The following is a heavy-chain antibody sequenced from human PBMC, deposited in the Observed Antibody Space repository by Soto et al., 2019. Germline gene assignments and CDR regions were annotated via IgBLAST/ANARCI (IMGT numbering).Heavy chain of an antibody. CDR3: ARDKAMVNEGSDY. CDR1: WDTFTSYG. CDR2: IIAYNGNT. D-gene: IGHD5-18*01. J-gene: IGHJ4*02. Sequence: ASVKGSCKASWDTFTSYGISWVRQAPEQGLEWMGWIIAYNGNTNCAQKLQGRVTMTTDTSTSTAYMELRSLISDDTAVHYCARDKAMVNEGSDYWGQGTLVTVS. V-gene: IGHV1-18*04.